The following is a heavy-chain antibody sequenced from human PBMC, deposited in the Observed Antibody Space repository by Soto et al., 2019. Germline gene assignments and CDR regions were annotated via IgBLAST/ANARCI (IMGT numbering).Heavy chain of an antibody. D-gene: IGHD5-12*01. CDR1: GYTFTSYD. V-gene: IGHV1-8*01. J-gene: IGHJ6*03. Sequence: QVQLVQSGAEVKKPGASVKVSCKASGYTFTSYDINWVRQATGQGLEWMGWMNPNSGNTGYAQKFHGRVTMTRNTSISTAYMELSSLRSEDTAVYYCARRRYSGYDYYYYYYMDVWGKGTTVTVSS. CDR3: ARRRYSGYDYYYYYYMDV. CDR2: MNPNSGNT.